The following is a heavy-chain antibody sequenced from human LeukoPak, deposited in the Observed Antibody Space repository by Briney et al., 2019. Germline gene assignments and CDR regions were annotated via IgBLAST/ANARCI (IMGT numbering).Heavy chain of an antibody. J-gene: IGHJ4*02. Sequence: GGSLRLSCEASGFMFNMYWMSWVRQAPGKGLEWVANIKQDGREQYYVDSVKGRFTISRDNSKNSLYLQMNSLRAEDTAVYFCTRDRYRDSGRIPFHFWGQGTLVTVSS. V-gene: IGHV3-7*01. CDR1: GFMFNMYW. CDR3: TRDRYRDSGRIPFHF. CDR2: IKQDGREQ. D-gene: IGHD5-12*01.